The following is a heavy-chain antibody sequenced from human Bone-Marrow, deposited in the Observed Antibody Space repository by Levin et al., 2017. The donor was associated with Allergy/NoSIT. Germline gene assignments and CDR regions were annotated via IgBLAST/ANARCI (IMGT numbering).Heavy chain of an antibody. V-gene: IGHV3-30*18. CDR2: VSFDGSDK. D-gene: IGHD6-19*01. J-gene: IGHJ3*02. CDR1: GFSFNNYG. CDR3: AKDLSSGWYGWNGFDM. Sequence: GGSLRLSCAASGFSFNNYGLHWVRQAPGKGLEWVAVVSFDGSDKHYSDSVKGRFTISRDNSKITLDLQMNSLRLEDTAVYYCAKDLSSGWYGWNGFDMWGQGTTVIVSS.